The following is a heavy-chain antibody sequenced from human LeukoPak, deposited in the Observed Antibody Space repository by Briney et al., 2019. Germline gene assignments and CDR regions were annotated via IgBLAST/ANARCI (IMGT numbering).Heavy chain of an antibody. J-gene: IGHJ4*02. V-gene: IGHV3-33*01. Sequence: PGRSLRLSCAASGFTFSSYGMHWVRQAPGKGLEWVAVIWYDGSNKYYADSVKGRFTISRGNSKNTLYLQMNSLRAEDTAVYYCARGSWETDYWGQGTLVTVSS. D-gene: IGHD1-26*01. CDR1: GFTFSSYG. CDR2: IWYDGSNK. CDR3: ARGSWETDY.